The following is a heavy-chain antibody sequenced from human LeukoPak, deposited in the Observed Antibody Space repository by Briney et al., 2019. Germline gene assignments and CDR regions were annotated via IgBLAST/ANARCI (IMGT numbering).Heavy chain of an antibody. CDR3: ARGGSYYTPSYGMDV. V-gene: IGHV3-30*04. D-gene: IGHD3-10*01. J-gene: IGHJ6*04. CDR2: TLYDGTNK. Sequence: PGGSLRLSCAASGFTFSTYAMHWVRQAPGKGLEWVAVTLYDGTNKYYADSVKGRFTISRDNSKNTLYLQMNSLRTEDTAVYYCARGGSYYTPSYGMDVWGKGSTVTVSS. CDR1: GFTFSTYA.